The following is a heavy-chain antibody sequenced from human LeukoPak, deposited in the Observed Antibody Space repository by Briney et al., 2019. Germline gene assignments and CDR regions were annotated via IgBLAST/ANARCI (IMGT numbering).Heavy chain of an antibody. CDR3: TKGLYNSSSGGTDF. CDR2: VWYEGQTK. V-gene: IGHV3-33*06. Sequence: GGSLRLSCAASGFTLSNYGMHWVRQAPGKGLEWVAVVWYEGQTKFYADSVKGRFTISRDNSQNTVSLHMNSLRAEDTAVYYCTKGLYNSSSGGTDFWGQGTLVTVSS. D-gene: IGHD6-6*01. J-gene: IGHJ4*02. CDR1: GFTLSNYG.